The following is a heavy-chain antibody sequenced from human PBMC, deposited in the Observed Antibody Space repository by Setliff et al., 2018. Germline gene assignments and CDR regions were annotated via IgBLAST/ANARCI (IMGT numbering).Heavy chain of an antibody. CDR2: ISGSGSTT. J-gene: IGHJ4*02. CDR1: GFTFSSFE. Sequence: RLSCAASGFTFSSFEMNWVRQAPGKGLEWVSYISGSGSTTYYADSVRGRFTIYRDNAKSSLDLQMNSLRAEDTAVYYCARVYFYDSKQPPDYWGQGTLVTVSS. CDR3: ARVYFYDSKQPPDY. V-gene: IGHV3-48*03. D-gene: IGHD3-22*01.